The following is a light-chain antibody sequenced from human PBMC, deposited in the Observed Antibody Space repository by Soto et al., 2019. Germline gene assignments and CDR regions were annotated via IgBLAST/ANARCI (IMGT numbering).Light chain of an antibody. CDR3: QQSYSVPFT. Sequence: DIQMTQSPSSLSASVGDRVTITCRASQTISSCLNWYHQKPGKAPELLIFATSRLQSGVPSRFSGSGSGTDFTLTISSLQPEDFATYYCQQSYSVPFTFGPGTKVDI. V-gene: IGKV1-39*01. CDR2: ATS. CDR1: QTISSC. J-gene: IGKJ3*01.